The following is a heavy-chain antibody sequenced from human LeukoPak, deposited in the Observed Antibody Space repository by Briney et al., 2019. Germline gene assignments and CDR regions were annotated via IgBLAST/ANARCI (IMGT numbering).Heavy chain of an antibody. V-gene: IGHV3-30*18. CDR3: AKGYGDFDY. Sequence: GGSLRLYCAASGFTFSSYGMQWVRQAPGKGLEWVAVISYDGSNKYYADSVKGRFTISRDNSKNTLYLQMNSLRAEDTAVYYCAKGYGDFDYWGQGTLVTVSS. D-gene: IGHD4-17*01. CDR1: GFTFSSYG. J-gene: IGHJ4*02. CDR2: ISYDGSNK.